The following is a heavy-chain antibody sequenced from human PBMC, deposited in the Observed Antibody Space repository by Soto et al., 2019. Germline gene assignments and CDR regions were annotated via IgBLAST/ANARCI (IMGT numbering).Heavy chain of an antibody. CDR1: GLTFSSYA. Sequence: GGSLRLPCAASGLTFSSYAMSWVRQAPGKGLEWVTAISGSGGSTYSADSVKGRFTISRDNSKHTLYLQMNSRRAEDTAVYFCSKGGLRHSYYYYGMDVWRQGSTGTVSS. CDR2: ISGSGGST. D-gene: IGHD5-12*01. V-gene: IGHV3-23*01. J-gene: IGHJ6*02. CDR3: SKGGLRHSYYYYGMDV.